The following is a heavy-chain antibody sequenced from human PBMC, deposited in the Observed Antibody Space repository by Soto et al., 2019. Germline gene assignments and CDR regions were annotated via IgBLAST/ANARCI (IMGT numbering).Heavy chain of an antibody. D-gene: IGHD3-22*01. CDR1: GFTFSSYA. CDR2: ISGSGGST. CDR3: ANGGLKWFTFDY. V-gene: IGHV3-23*01. J-gene: IGHJ4*02. Sequence: GGSLRLSCAASGFTFSSYAMSWVRQAPGKGLEWVSAISGSGGSTYYADSVKGRFTISRDNSKNTLYLQMNSLRAEDTAVYYCANGGLKWFTFDYWGQGTLVNVSS.